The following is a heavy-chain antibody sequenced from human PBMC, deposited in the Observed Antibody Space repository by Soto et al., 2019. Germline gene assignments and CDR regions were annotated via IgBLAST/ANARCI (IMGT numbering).Heavy chain of an antibody. CDR1: GGSISSGGYY. V-gene: IGHV4-31*03. Sequence: SETLSLTCTVSGGSISSGGYYWSWIRQHPGKGLEWIGYIYYSGSTYYNPSLKSRVTISVDTSKNQLSLKLSSVTAADTAVYYCARDRVAVAGRYYYGMDVWGQGTTVTVSS. J-gene: IGHJ6*02. CDR2: IYYSGST. D-gene: IGHD6-19*01. CDR3: ARDRVAVAGRYYYGMDV.